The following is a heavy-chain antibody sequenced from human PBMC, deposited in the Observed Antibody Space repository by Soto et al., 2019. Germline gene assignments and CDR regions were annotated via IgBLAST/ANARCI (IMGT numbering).Heavy chain of an antibody. CDR3: SEGYYYDSSGYYYGMDV. CDR2: IIPIFGTA. D-gene: IGHD3-22*01. Sequence: SVKVSCKASGGTFSSYAISWVRQAPGQGLEWMGGIIPIFGTANYAQKFQGRVTITADESTSTAYMELSSLRSEDTAVYYCSEGYYYDSSGYYYGMDVWGQGTTVTVSS. CDR1: GGTFSSYA. J-gene: IGHJ6*02. V-gene: IGHV1-69*13.